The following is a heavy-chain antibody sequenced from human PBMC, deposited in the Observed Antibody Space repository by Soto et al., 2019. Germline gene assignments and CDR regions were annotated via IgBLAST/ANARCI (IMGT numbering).Heavy chain of an antibody. J-gene: IGHJ3*02. Sequence: PSETLSFTCTVSGGSISTTSYYWGWIRQLPGKGLEWVATTYHSGSTYYNPPLKSRVTISVDTSKNQFSLKVNYVTAADTAVYYCARRYPDYYDSSGYYYGYDAFDIWGQGTMVT. CDR3: ARRYPDYYDSSGYYYGYDAFDI. CDR2: TYHSGST. CDR1: GGSISTTSYY. V-gene: IGHV4-39*01. D-gene: IGHD3-22*01.